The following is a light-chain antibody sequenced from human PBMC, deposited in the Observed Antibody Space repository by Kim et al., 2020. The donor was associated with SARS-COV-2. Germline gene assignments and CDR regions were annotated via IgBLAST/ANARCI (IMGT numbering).Light chain of an antibody. CDR2: GAS. J-gene: IGKJ2*03. CDR1: HSVTIS. CDR3: QQYTNWPLYS. Sequence: SVGERATLSCGGSHSVTISLAWYQQKPGQPPRLLIYGASTRAAGIPARFSGSGAGTDFTLTITGVQSEDLAFYYCQQYTNWPLYSFGQGTKVDIK. V-gene: IGKV3-15*01.